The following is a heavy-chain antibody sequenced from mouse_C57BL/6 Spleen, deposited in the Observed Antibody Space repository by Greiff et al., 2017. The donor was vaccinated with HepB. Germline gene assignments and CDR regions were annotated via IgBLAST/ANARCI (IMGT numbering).Heavy chain of an antibody. V-gene: IGHV5-4*01. J-gene: IGHJ3*01. CDR2: ISDGGSYT. D-gene: IGHD1-1*01. Sequence: DVHLVESGGGLVKPGGSLKLSCAASGFTFSSYAMSWVRQTPEKRLEWVATISDGGSYTYYPDNVKGRFTISTDNAKNNLYLQMSHLKSEDTAMYYCARADYYGSSTWFAYWGQGTLVTVSA. CDR1: GFTFSSYA. CDR3: ARADYYGSSTWFAY.